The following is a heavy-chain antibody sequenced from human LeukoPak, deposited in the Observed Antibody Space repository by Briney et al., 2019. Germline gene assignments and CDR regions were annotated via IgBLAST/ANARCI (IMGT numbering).Heavy chain of an antibody. V-gene: IGHV3-23*01. D-gene: IGHD3-16*02. Sequence: GGSLRLSCAASGFTFSDYYMSWIRQAPGKGLEWVSGISASGGATYYADSVRGRFTVSRDNSKNTLGLQMDSLRAEDTALYYCVTSGSLRLGELSPIDFWGQGTLVTVSS. J-gene: IGHJ4*02. CDR2: ISASGGAT. CDR1: GFTFSDYY. CDR3: VTSGSLRLGELSPIDF.